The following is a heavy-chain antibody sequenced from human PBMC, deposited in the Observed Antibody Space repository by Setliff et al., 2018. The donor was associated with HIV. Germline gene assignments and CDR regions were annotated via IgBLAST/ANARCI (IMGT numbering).Heavy chain of an antibody. CDR2: ITDSGDST. J-gene: IGHJ4*02. V-gene: IGHV3-23*01. D-gene: IGHD2-8*01. CDR3: AKTANLIVLMVYALS. CDR1: GFTFGDYA. Sequence: GSLRLSCTASGFTFGDYAMTWVRQAPGKGLVWVSTITDSGDSTYYADSVKGRFTISRDNSKNTLYLQMNSLRAEDTAIYYCAKTANLIVLMVYALSWGQGTLVTVSS.